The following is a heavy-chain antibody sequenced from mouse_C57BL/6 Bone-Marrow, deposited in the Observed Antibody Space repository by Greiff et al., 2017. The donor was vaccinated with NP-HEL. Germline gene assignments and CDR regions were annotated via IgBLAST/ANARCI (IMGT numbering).Heavy chain of an antibody. CDR1: GYTFTDHT. CDR3: AREGDYGSLPDY. J-gene: IGHJ2*01. D-gene: IGHD1-1*01. CDR2: IYPRDGST. Sequence: VQRVESDAELVKPGASVKISCKVSGYTFTDHTIHWMKQRPEQGLEWIGYIYPRDGSTKYNEKFKGKATLTADKSSSTAYMQLNSLTSEDSAVYFCAREGDYGSLPDYWGQGTTLTVSS. V-gene: IGHV1-78*01.